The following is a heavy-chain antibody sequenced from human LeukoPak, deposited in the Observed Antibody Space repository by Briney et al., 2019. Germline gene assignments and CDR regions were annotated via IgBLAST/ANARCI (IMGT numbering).Heavy chain of an antibody. V-gene: IGHV1-24*01. CDR2: FDPEDGET. CDR3: ATSRPQWLVLYYYYYGMDV. D-gene: IGHD6-19*01. J-gene: IGHJ6*02. Sequence: ASVKVSCKVSGYTLTELSMHWVRQAPGKGLEWMGGFDPEDGETIYAQKFQGRVTMTEDTSTDTAYMELSSLRSEDTAVYYCATSRPQWLVLYYYYYGMDVWGQGTTVTVSS. CDR1: GYTLTELS.